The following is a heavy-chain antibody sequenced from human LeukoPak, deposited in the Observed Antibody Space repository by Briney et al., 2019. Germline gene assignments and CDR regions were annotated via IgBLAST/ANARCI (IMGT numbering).Heavy chain of an antibody. J-gene: IGHJ4*02. V-gene: IGHV3-23*01. CDR1: GFTFRIYA. Sequence: PGGSLRLSCAGSGFTFRIYAMSWVRQAPGKGLEWVSAISGSGGSTYYADSVKGRFTISRDNAKNSLYLQMNSLRAEDTAVYYCARDRLSIPFDYWGQGTLVTVSS. D-gene: IGHD2-21*01. CDR2: ISGSGGST. CDR3: ARDRLSIPFDY.